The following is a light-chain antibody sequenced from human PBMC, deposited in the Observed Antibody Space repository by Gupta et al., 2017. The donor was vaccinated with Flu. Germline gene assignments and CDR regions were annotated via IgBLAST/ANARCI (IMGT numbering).Light chain of an antibody. J-gene: IGKJ1*01. Sequence: PSSVSASVGDRVTITCRASQGVGTWLAWYQQKPGKAPKLLIYDASTVQSGVPSRFSGTGSGTDFTLTITGLKPEDFATYFCQQADNFPRTFGQGTRVEVK. CDR2: DAS. CDR3: QQADNFPRT. CDR1: QGVGTW. V-gene: IGKV1-12*01.